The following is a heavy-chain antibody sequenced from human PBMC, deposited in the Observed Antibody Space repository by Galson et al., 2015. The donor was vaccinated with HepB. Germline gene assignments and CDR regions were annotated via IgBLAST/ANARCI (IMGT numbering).Heavy chain of an antibody. CDR2: ISYDGSNK. Sequence: SLRLSCAASGFTFSSYAMHWVRQAPGKGLEWVAVISYDGSNKYYADSVKGRFTISRDNSKNTLYLQMNSLRAEDTAVYYCAREGLVGATPPHDAFDFWGQGTMVTVSS. D-gene: IGHD1-26*01. CDR3: AREGLVGATPPHDAFDF. CDR1: GFTFSSYA. J-gene: IGHJ3*01. V-gene: IGHV3-30*04.